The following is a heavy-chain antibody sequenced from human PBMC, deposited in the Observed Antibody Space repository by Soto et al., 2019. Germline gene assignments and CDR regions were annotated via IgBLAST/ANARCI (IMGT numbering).Heavy chain of an antibody. J-gene: IGHJ6*02. CDR3: AKDLAGASHYGMDV. D-gene: IGHD3-10*01. V-gene: IGHV3-23*01. Sequence: EVQLLESGGGLVQPGGSLRLSCAVSGFTFSNYAMSWVRQTPGKGLEWVSSVSGSGGSTYYADSVKGRFTISRDNSKNTLYLQMNSLRVEDTAVYYCAKDLAGASHYGMDVWGQGITATVSS. CDR1: GFTFSNYA. CDR2: VSGSGGST.